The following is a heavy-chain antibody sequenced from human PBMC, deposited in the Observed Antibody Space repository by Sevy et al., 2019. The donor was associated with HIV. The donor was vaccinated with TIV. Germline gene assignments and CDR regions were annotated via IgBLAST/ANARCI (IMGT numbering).Heavy chain of an antibody. CDR3: ARDEDYYGMDV. CDR1: GGSISSGGYY. J-gene: IGHJ6*02. Sequence: SETLSLTCTVSGGSISSGGYYWSWIRQLPGKGLEWIGFLYNSGSTFYNPSLQSRVTISVDTSKNQFSLKLRSVTAADTAVYYCARDEDYYGMDVWGQGTTVTVSS. CDR2: LYNSGST. V-gene: IGHV4-31*03.